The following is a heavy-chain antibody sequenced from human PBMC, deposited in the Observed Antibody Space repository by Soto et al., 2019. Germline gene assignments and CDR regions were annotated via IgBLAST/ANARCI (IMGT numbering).Heavy chain of an antibody. CDR1: GYTFTNYG. Sequence: ASVKVSCKTSGYTFTNYGISWVRQAPGQGLEWMGWITTDKGKTTYAQKFQGRVTMTTDTSTSTAYMELRSLRSDDTAVYYCARDKGYFDYWGQGTLVTVSS. CDR2: ITTDKGKT. J-gene: IGHJ4*02. CDR3: ARDKGYFDY. V-gene: IGHV1-18*01.